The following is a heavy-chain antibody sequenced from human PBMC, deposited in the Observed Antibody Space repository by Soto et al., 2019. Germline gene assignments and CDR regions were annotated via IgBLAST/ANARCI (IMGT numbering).Heavy chain of an antibody. J-gene: IGHJ2*01. CDR3: ARDVADIVVSENWYFFL. CDR1: GYTFTSYY. Sequence: QVQLVQSGAEVKKPGASVKVSCKASGYTFTSYYMHWVRQAPGQGLEWMGIINPSGGSTSYAQKFQDRVTMTRDTSTSTVYMDLSSLRSEDTAVYYCARDVADIVVSENWYFFLWGRGTLVTVSS. CDR2: INPSGGST. D-gene: IGHD2-15*01. V-gene: IGHV1-46*01.